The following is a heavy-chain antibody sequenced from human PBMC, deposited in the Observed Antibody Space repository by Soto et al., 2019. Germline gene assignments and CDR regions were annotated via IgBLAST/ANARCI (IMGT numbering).Heavy chain of an antibody. CDR1: GYSFTRYG. V-gene: IGHV1-18*01. CDR3: ARDWRGAEGFDP. CDR2: IGTHNGDT. Sequence: ASVKVSCKASGYSFTRYGISWVRQAPGQGLEWVGWIGTHNGDTTYAQSFQGRVTMTIDTSTTTSYMELTSLTFDDTAVYFCARDWRGAEGFDPWGQGTLVTVSS. J-gene: IGHJ5*02. D-gene: IGHD3-3*01.